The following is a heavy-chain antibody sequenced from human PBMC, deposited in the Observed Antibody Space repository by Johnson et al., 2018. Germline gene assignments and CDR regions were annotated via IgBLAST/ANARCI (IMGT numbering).Heavy chain of an antibody. J-gene: IGHJ4*02. CDR1: GFIFSNYW. CDR2: LIRDGSST. Sequence: VQLQESGGGLVQPGGSLKLSCEASGFIFSNYWMHWVRQAPGKGLVWVSRLIRDGSSTNYADSGKGRFTISRDNAKNTLYLQMNSLRADDTAVYYCAATYSYDSPFVYWCQGTLVTVSS. V-gene: IGHV3-74*01. CDR3: AATYSYDSPFVY. D-gene: IGHD3-22*01.